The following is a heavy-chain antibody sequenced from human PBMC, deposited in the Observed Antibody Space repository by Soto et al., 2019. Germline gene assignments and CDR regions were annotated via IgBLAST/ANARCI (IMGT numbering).Heavy chain of an antibody. CDR2: INHTGST. D-gene: IGHD4-17*01. J-gene: IGHJ6*02. CDR3: ARRMFRRSTTTRAVNYYALDV. Sequence: WIWIRQSPGKGLEWIAEINHTGSTNSNPSLRGRVTTSIDTSKNQFSLMLTSVTAADTAVYFCARRMFRRSTTTRAVNYYALDVWGQGTTVTVSS. V-gene: IGHV4-34*01.